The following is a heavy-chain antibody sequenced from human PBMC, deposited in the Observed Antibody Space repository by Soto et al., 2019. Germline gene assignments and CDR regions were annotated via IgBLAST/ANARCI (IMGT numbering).Heavy chain of an antibody. V-gene: IGHV3-33*01. CDR2: IWYDGSNK. CDR1: GFTFSSYG. D-gene: IGHD6-19*01. Sequence: QVQLVESGGGVVQPGRSLRLSCAASGFTFSSYGMHWVRQAPGNGLEWVAVIWYDGSNKYYADSVKGRFTISRDNSKNTLYLQMNILRAEDTAVYYCARSGEWLRLGWFDPWGQGTLVTVSS. J-gene: IGHJ5*02. CDR3: ARSGEWLRLGWFDP.